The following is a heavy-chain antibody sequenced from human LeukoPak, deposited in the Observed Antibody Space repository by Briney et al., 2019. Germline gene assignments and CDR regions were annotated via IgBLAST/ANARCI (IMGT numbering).Heavy chain of an antibody. Sequence: GASVKVSCKVSGCTLTELSMHWVRQAPGKGLEWMGGSDPEDGETIYAQKFQGRVTMTEDTSTDTAYMELSSLRSEDTAVYYCATVPYGSGSYYTFGSWGQGTLVTVSS. CDR2: SDPEDGET. D-gene: IGHD3-10*01. CDR3: ATVPYGSGSYYTFGS. J-gene: IGHJ4*02. CDR1: GCTLTELS. V-gene: IGHV1-24*01.